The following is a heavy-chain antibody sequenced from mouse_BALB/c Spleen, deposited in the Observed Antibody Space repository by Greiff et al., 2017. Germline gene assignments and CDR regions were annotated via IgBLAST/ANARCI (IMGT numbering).Heavy chain of an antibody. J-gene: IGHJ3*01. Sequence: DVMLVESGGGLVKPGGSLKLSCAASGFTFSSYTMSWVRQTPEKRLEWVATISSGGGNTYYPDSVKGRFTISRDNAKNNLYLQMSSLRSEDTALYYCARWPYGNYVAWFAYWGQGTLVTVSA. CDR2: ISSGGGNT. V-gene: IGHV5-9*03. CDR1: GFTFSSYT. CDR3: ARWPYGNYVAWFAY. D-gene: IGHD2-1*01.